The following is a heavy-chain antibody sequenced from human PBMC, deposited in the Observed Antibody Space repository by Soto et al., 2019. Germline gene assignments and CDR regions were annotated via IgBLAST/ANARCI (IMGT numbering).Heavy chain of an antibody. J-gene: IGHJ4*02. CDR2: ISSDGTKK. Sequence: QVQLVESGGGVVQPGRSLRLSCAASNFTFTSYDLHWVRQAPGKGLEWVAFISSDGTKKYYADSVKGRFTISRDNSKNTLYLQMNSLKPEDTAVYHCAKDPYGDNVFWGQGTLLTVSS. V-gene: IGHV3-30*18. CDR3: AKDPYGDNVF. D-gene: IGHD4-17*01. CDR1: NFTFTSYD.